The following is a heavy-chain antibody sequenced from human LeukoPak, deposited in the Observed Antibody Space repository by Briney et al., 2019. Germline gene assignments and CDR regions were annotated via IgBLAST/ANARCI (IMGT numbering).Heavy chain of an antibody. V-gene: IGHV4-39*01. CDR2: IYYSGST. D-gene: IGHD3-3*01. Sequence: SETLSLTCSVSGGSISSSSYYWGWIRQPPGKGLEWIGSIYYSGSTYYNPSLKSRVTISVDTSKNQFSLKLGSVTAADTAVYYCVVFWSGASHNWGQGTLVTVSS. CDR3: VVFWSGASHN. J-gene: IGHJ4*02. CDR1: GGSISSSSYY.